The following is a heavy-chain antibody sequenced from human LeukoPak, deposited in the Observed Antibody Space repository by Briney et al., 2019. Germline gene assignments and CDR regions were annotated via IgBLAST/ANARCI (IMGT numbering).Heavy chain of an antibody. J-gene: IGHJ4*02. V-gene: IGHV3-48*04. D-gene: IGHD4/OR15-4a*01. Sequence: GGSLRLSCAASGFTFSSYAMSWVRQAPGKGLEWVSYISGSGSTIYYADSVKGRFTISRDNAKNTLYLQMNSLRADDTAVYYCARAGANPDYWGQGTLVTVSS. CDR3: ARAGANPDY. CDR1: GFTFSSYA. CDR2: ISGSGSTI.